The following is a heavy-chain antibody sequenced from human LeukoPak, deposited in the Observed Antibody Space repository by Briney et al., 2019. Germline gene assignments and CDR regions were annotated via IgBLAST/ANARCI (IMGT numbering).Heavy chain of an antibody. D-gene: IGHD2-15*01. V-gene: IGHV4-31*03. CDR3: ARVEGGYFDY. J-gene: IGHJ4*02. CDR1: GGSISSGGYY. CDR2: IYYSGST. Sequence: SETLSLTCTVSGGSISSGGYYWSWIRQHPGKGLEWIGYIYYSGSTYYNPSLKSRVTISVDTSKNQFSLELSSVTAADTAVYYCARVEGGYFDYWGQGTLVTVSS.